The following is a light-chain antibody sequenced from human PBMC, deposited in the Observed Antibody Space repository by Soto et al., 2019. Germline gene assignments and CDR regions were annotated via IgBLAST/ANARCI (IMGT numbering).Light chain of an antibody. CDR1: QMVSSN. J-gene: IGKJ1*01. Sequence: PGDRSTRSCRASQMVSSNLAWYQQKPGQGTRLLIYGASARATCIPARFIGSGSGTEFTLTISSLLSEDFAVYYCQQYNNWPPWTFGQGTKVDIK. CDR2: GAS. V-gene: IGKV3-15*01. CDR3: QQYNNWPPWT.